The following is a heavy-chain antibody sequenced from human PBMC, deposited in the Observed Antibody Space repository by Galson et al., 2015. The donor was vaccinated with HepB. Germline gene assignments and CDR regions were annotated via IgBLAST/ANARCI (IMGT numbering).Heavy chain of an antibody. Sequence: SLRLSCAASGFSFRDYAMTWVRQAPGKGLEWVSTISGSGGDTLYADSVKGRFIISRDNSKNTLYLEMNSLRVDDTAVYACAKYPWEYNSGWTGTFDIWGQGTLVTVSS. CDR2: ISGSGGDT. V-gene: IGHV3-23*01. CDR3: AKYPWEYNSGWTGTFDI. J-gene: IGHJ3*02. CDR1: GFSFRDYA. D-gene: IGHD6-19*01.